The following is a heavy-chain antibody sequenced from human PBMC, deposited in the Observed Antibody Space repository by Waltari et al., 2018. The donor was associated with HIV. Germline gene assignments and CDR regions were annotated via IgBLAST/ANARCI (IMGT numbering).Heavy chain of an antibody. Sequence: QVQVVESGGGVVQPGESLRLSCAASGFLFRDFGLNWVRQAPGKGLEWVAIITNDRNKEDYADFAKGRFTISRDNYKNTLYLHMNSLRVDDTAVYSCAKITSVGPYDVFDIWGQGTMVTVS. J-gene: IGHJ3*02. CDR1: GFLFRDFG. D-gene: IGHD3-16*01. CDR2: ITNDRNKE. CDR3: AKITSVGPYDVFDI. V-gene: IGHV3-30*18.